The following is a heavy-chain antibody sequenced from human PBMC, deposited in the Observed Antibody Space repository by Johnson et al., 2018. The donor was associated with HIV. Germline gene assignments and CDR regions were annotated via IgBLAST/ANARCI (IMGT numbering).Heavy chain of an antibody. CDR1: GFTFSDYY. D-gene: IGHD1-26*01. CDR2: IKQDGSEK. V-gene: IGHV3-7*03. CDR3: ARRWELHSNAFDI. J-gene: IGHJ3*02. Sequence: VQLVESGGGLVKPGGSLRLSCAASGFTFSDYYMSWIRQAPGKGLEWVANIKQDGSEKYYVDSVKGRITISRDNAKNSLYLQMNNLRAEDTALYYCARRWELHSNAFDIWGQGTMVTVSS.